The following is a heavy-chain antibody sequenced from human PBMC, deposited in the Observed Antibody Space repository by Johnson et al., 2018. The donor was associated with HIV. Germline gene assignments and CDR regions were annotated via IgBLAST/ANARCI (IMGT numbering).Heavy chain of an antibody. V-gene: IGHV3-30*04. Sequence: VLLVESGGGVVQPGRSLRLSCAASGFTFSDYAMHWVRQAPGKGLEWVAVISYDGSNKYYVDSVKGRFTISRDNAKNSLYLQMNSLRAEDTAVYYCARVSSGGAFDIWGQGTMVTVSS. CDR2: ISYDGSNK. D-gene: IGHD3-22*01. J-gene: IGHJ3*02. CDR3: ARVSSGGAFDI. CDR1: GFTFSDYA.